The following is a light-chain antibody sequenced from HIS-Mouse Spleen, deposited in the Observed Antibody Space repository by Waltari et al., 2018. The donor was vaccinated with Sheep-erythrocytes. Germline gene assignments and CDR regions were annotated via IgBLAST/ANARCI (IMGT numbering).Light chain of an antibody. CDR2: DDS. CDR1: NIGSQS. Sequence: SYVLTPPPSVSVAPGKTARITCGGNNIGSQSVPWYQQKPGQAPVPVVYDDSDRPSGIPGRFSGSNSGNTATLTISRVEAGDEADYYCQVWDSSSDHVVFGGGTKLTVL. V-gene: IGLV3-21*03. CDR3: QVWDSSSDHVV. J-gene: IGLJ2*01.